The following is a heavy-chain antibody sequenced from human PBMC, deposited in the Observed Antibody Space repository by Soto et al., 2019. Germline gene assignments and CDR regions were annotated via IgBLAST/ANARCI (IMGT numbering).Heavy chain of an antibody. V-gene: IGHV1-69*01. Sequence: QVQLVQSGAEVKKPGSSVKVSCKASGGTFSSYAISWVRQAPGQGLEWMGGIIPIFGTANYAQKFQGRVTITADESTSTAYMELSSLRSEDTAVYYCARDPVYNWNYVPYYYGMDVWGQGTTVTVSS. CDR3: ARDPVYNWNYVPYYYGMDV. CDR2: IIPIFGTA. CDR1: GGTFSSYA. D-gene: IGHD1-7*01. J-gene: IGHJ6*02.